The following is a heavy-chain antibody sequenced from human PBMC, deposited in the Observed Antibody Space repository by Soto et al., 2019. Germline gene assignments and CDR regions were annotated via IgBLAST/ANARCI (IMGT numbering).Heavy chain of an antibody. Sequence: PSETLSLTCAVYGGSFSGYYWSWIRQPPGKGLEWIGEINHSGSTNYNPSLKSRVTISVDTSKNQFSLKLSSVTAADTAVYYCARGFLEWNYYYGMDVWGQGTTVTVSS. CDR1: GGSFSGYY. CDR3: ARGFLEWNYYYGMDV. D-gene: IGHD3-3*01. V-gene: IGHV4-34*01. J-gene: IGHJ6*02. CDR2: INHSGST.